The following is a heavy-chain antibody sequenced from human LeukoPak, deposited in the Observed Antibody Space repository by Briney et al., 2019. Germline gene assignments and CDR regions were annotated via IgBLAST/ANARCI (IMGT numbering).Heavy chain of an antibody. Sequence: SVKVSCKASGYTFTSYGISWVRQAPGQGLEWMGGIIPIFGTANYAQKFQGRVTITADESTSTAYMELSSLRSEDTAVYYCAIGYCSGGSCYSTPAGYYFDYWGQGTLVTVSS. CDR1: GYTFTSYG. V-gene: IGHV1-69*13. CDR3: AIGYCSGGSCYSTPAGYYFDY. CDR2: IIPIFGTA. J-gene: IGHJ4*02. D-gene: IGHD2-15*01.